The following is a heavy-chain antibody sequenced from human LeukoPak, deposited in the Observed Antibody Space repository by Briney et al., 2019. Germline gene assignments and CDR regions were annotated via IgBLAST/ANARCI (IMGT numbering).Heavy chain of an antibody. D-gene: IGHD6-13*01. CDR1: GGSISSHY. J-gene: IGHJ5*02. CDR3: ARDLAAAGIGNWFDP. CDR2: IYYSGST. Sequence: SETLSLTCTVSGGSISSHYWSWIRQPPGKGLEWIGYIYYSGSTNYNPSLKSRVTISVDTSKTQYSLKLSSVTAADTAVYYCARDLAAAGIGNWFDPWGQGTLVTVSS. V-gene: IGHV4-59*11.